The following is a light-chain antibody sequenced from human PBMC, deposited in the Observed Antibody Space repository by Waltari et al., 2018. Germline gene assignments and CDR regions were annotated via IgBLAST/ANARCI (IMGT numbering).Light chain of an antibody. CDR2: GAS. CDR3: QQYNNWPFT. J-gene: IGKJ3*01. CDR1: QSVSSN. Sequence: EIVMTQSPATLSVSPRERATLSCRASQSVSSNLAWYQQKPGQAPRLLIYGASTRATGIPARFSGSRSGTEFTLTISSLQSEDFAVYYCQQYNNWPFTFGPGTKVDIK. V-gene: IGKV3-15*01.